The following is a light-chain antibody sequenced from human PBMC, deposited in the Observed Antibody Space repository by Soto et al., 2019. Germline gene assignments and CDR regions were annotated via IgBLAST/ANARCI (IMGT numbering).Light chain of an antibody. J-gene: IGLJ2*01. Sequence: QSVLTQPPSASGTPGQRVTISCSGSSSNMGRNFVNWYQHLPGTAPKVLIYTNDQRPSGVPDRFSGSKSGTSASLAISGLQREDEADYYCAAWDDSLNGQVFGGGTKVTVL. V-gene: IGLV1-44*01. CDR2: TND. CDR3: AAWDDSLNGQV. CDR1: SSNMGRNF.